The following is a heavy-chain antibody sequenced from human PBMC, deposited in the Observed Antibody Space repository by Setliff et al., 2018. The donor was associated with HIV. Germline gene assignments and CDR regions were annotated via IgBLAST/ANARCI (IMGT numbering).Heavy chain of an antibody. J-gene: IGHJ4*02. Sequence: SETLSLTCSVSGGSIISDIFYWGWIRQPPGKGLEWIGSIFPGSTRYNPSLRGRLTISLDSSTNQFSVPLSSVTATDTAMYYCARYTAGSMVDYWGPGTLVTVSS. CDR1: GGSIISDIFY. CDR3: ARYTAGSMVDY. D-gene: IGHD2-21*02. CDR2: IFPGST. V-gene: IGHV4-39*01.